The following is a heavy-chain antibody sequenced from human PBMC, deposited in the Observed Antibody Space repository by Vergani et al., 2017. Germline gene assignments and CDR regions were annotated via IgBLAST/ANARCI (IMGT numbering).Heavy chain of an antibody. Sequence: EVNLVESGGGLVQPGGSLRVSCAASGFTFSSDAMSWVRQAPGKGLEWVSAINRGSTTYYADSVKGRFIISRDNSKNTVFLQMNSLRAEDTAVYYCAKEGRSGITPFVADWGQGTLVTVSS. J-gene: IGHJ4*02. CDR2: INRGSTT. V-gene: IGHV3-23*04. D-gene: IGHD1-14*01. CDR1: GFTFSSDA. CDR3: AKEGRSGITPFVAD.